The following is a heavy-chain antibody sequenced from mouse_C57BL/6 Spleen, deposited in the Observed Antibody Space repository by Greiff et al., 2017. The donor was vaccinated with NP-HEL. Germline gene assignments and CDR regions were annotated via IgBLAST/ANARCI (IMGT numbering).Heavy chain of an antibody. Sequence: EVQVVESGPELVKPGASVKISCKASGYTFTDYYMDWVKQRHGKSLEWIGDINPTNGGTNYNQKFKGKATLTVDKSSSTAYMELSSLTSEDSAVYYCARGRRPYYFDDWGQGTTLTVSS. J-gene: IGHJ2*01. V-gene: IGHV1-18*01. CDR1: GYTFTDYY. CDR2: INPTNGGT. CDR3: ARGRRPYYFDD.